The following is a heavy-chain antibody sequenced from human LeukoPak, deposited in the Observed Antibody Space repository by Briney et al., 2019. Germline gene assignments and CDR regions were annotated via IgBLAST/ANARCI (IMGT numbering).Heavy chain of an antibody. CDR1: GYTFTGYY. J-gene: IGHJ4*02. Sequence: ASVKVSCKASGYTFTGYYMHWVRQAPGQGLEWMGWINPNSGGTYYAQKFQGRVSMTRDTSICTAYMELSSLRSDDTAVYYCYYRVSSGYLTWGQGTLVAVSS. CDR2: INPNSGGT. CDR3: YYRVSSGYLT. V-gene: IGHV1-2*02. D-gene: IGHD3-22*01.